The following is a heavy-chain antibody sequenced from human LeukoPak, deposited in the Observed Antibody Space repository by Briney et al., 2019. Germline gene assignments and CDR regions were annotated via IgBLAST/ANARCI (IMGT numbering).Heavy chain of an antibody. J-gene: IGHJ4*02. CDR1: GFTFSDHY. V-gene: IGHV3-11*04. CDR3: TRDAALVPGKNF. D-gene: IGHD6-19*01. CDR2: ISYSGSTL. Sequence: GGSLRLSCAASGFTFSDHYMSWIRQAPGKGLEWVSYISYSGSTLYYADSVKGRFTMSRDNAKNSVYLQMNSLRAEDTAVYYCTRDAALVPGKNFWGQGTLVTVSS.